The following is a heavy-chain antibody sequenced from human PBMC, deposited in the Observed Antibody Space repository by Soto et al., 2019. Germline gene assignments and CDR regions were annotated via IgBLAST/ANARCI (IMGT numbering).Heavy chain of an antibody. V-gene: IGHV3-23*01. D-gene: IGHD6-19*01. CDR3: AICPGKQWPKIDAFDI. CDR2: ISGSGGST. J-gene: IGHJ3*02. CDR1: GFTFSSYA. Sequence: GGSLRLSCAASGFTFSSYAMSWVRQAPGKGLEWVSAISGSGGSTYYADSVKGRFTISRDNSKNTLYLQMNSLRAEDTAVYYCAICPGKQWPKIDAFDIWGQGTMVTVSS.